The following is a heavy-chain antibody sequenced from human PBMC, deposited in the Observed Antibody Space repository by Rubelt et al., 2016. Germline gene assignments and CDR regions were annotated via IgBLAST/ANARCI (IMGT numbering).Heavy chain of an antibody. CDR3: VKGAYSVETSGQWGFDY. Sequence: EVQLVESGGGLVQPGGSLRLSCSASGFTFKNYAMHWVRQGPEKRLEYVSAISSDGGSTYSADSVKGRFTISRDNSKSTLFFQMNRLRPEERAMYFCVKGAYSVETSGQWGFDYWGQGALVTVSS. CDR1: GFTFKNYA. J-gene: IGHJ4*02. D-gene: IGHD2-15*01. V-gene: IGHV3-64D*06. CDR2: ISSDGGST.